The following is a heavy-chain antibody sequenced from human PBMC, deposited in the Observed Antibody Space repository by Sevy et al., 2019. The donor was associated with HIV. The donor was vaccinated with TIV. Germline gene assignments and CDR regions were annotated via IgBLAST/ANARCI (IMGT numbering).Heavy chain of an antibody. D-gene: IGHD6-13*01. V-gene: IGHV3-73*01. CDR2: IRSKANSYAT. J-gene: IGHJ4*02. CDR3: TRHLGGQQLDY. Sequence: GGSLRLSCAASGFTFSGSAMHWVRQASGKGLEWVGGIRSKANSYATAYAASVKDRFTISRYESKNKAYLQVNSLKTEETAVYYCTRHLGGQQLDYWGQGTLVTVSS. CDR1: GFTFSGSA.